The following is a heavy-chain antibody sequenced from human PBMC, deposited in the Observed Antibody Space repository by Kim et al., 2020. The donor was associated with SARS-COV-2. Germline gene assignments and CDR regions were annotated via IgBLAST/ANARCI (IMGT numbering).Heavy chain of an antibody. CDR2: ISSNGGST. J-gene: IGHJ4*02. Sequence: GGSLRLSCAASGFTFSSYAMHWVRQAPGKGLEYVSAISSNGGSTYYANSVKGRFTISRDNSKNTLYLQMGSLRAEDMAVYYCAREGSGYYSLGLFDYWGQGTLVTVSS. V-gene: IGHV3-64*01. CDR1: GFTFSSYA. CDR3: AREGSGYYSLGLFDY. D-gene: IGHD3-3*01.